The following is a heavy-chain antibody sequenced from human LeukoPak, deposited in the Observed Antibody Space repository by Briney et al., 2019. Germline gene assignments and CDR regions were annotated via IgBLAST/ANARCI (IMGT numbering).Heavy chain of an antibody. CDR3: AIDYYDSKTFDY. J-gene: IGHJ4*02. D-gene: IGHD3-22*01. CDR1: GGSISSSSYY. Sequence: PSETLSLTCTVSGGSISSSSYYWGWIRQPPGKGLEWIGSIYHSGSTYYNPSLKSRVTISVDTSKNQFSLKRSSVTAADTAVYYCAIDYYDSKTFDYWGQGTLVTVSS. CDR2: IYHSGST. V-gene: IGHV4-39*07.